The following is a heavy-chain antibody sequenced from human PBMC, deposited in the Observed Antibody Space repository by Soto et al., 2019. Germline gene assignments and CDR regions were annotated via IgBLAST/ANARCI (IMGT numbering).Heavy chain of an antibody. Sequence: EVQLVESGGGLVQPGGSLRLSCAASGFTFSTYSMNWVRQAPGKGLEWVSYISSGSNTIYYADSVKGRFTISRDNAKNSLHLQLNSLRAEDTAGYYGAPERRSSSGCTVDYWGRGTPVTVSS. CDR1: GFTFSTYS. D-gene: IGHD6-13*01. V-gene: IGHV3-48*01. CDR3: APERRSSSGCTVDY. CDR2: ISSGSNTI. J-gene: IGHJ4*01.